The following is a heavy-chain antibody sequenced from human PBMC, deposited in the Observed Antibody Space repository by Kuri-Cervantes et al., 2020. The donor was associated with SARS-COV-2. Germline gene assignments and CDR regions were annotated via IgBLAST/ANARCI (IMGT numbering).Heavy chain of an antibody. Sequence: ESLKISCTVSGGSISSYYWSWIRQPPGKGLEWIGEINHSGSTNYNPSLKSRVTISVDTSKNQFSLKLSSVTAADTAVYYCASRYCSGGSCYGGPYYFDYWGQGTLVTVSS. D-gene: IGHD2-15*01. CDR2: INHSGST. CDR3: ASRYCSGGSCYGGPYYFDY. V-gene: IGHV4-34*01. CDR1: GGSISSYY. J-gene: IGHJ4*02.